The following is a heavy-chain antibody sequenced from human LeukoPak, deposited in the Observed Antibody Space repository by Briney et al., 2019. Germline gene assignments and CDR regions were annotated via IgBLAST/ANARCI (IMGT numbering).Heavy chain of an antibody. J-gene: IGHJ4*02. CDR1: GGSFSGYY. D-gene: IGHD2-21*02. V-gene: IGHV4-34*01. CDR3: ARGKDCGGDCHTYYFDY. CDR2: INHSGST. Sequence: PSETLSLTCADYGGSFSGYYWSWIRQPPGKGLEWIGEINHSGSTNYNPSLKSRVTISVDTSKNQFSLKLSSVTAADTAVYYCARGKDCGGDCHTYYFDYWGQGTLVTVSS.